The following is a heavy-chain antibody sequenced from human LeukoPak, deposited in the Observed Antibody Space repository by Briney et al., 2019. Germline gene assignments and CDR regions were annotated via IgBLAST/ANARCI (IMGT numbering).Heavy chain of an antibody. CDR3: ARYSAVAGIDY. J-gene: IGHJ4*02. CDR1: GGSISSGGYS. V-gene: IGHV4-30-4*07. Sequence: SQTLSLTCAVSGGSISSGGYSWSWIRQPPGKGLEWIGYIYYSGTTCYNPSLKSRVIISVDTSKNQFSLKLSSVTAADTAVYYCARYSAVAGIDYWGQGTLVTV. CDR2: IYYSGTT. D-gene: IGHD6-19*01.